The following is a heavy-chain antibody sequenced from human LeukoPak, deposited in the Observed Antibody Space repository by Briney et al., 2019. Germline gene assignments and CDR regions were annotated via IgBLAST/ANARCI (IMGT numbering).Heavy chain of an antibody. CDR3: ARDWGKTMIVNWFDP. V-gene: IGHV1-18*04. Sequence: GESLKISCKGSGYSFTSYWIGWVRQAPGQGLEWMGWISAYNGNTNYAQKLQGRVTMTTDTSTSTAYMELRSLRSDDTAVYYRARDWGKTMIVNWFDPWGQGTLVTVSS. CDR1: GYSFTSYW. CDR2: ISAYNGNT. J-gene: IGHJ5*02. D-gene: IGHD3-22*01.